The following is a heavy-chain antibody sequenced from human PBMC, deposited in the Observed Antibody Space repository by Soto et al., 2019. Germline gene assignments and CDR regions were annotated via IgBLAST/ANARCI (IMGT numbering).Heavy chain of an antibody. V-gene: IGHV3-48*02. J-gene: IGHJ6*02. CDR2: ISSSSSTI. Sequence: GGSLRLSCAASGFTFSSYSMNWVRQAPGKGLEWVSYISSSSSTIYYADSVKGRFTISRDNAKNSLYLQMNSLRDEDTAVYYCARDTIIVATITYYYGMDVWGQGTTVTVSS. D-gene: IGHD5-12*01. CDR3: ARDTIIVATITYYYGMDV. CDR1: GFTFSSYS.